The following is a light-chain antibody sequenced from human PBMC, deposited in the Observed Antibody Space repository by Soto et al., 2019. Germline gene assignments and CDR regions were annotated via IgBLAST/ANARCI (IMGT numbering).Light chain of an antibody. Sequence: QLVLTQPPSVSGAPGQRVTISCTGSSSNIGAGYDVHWYQQLPGTAPKLLIYGNSNRPSGVPDRFSGSKSGTSASLAITGLQAEDEADYYCQSYDSSLSGYVFGGGTKLTV. V-gene: IGLV1-40*01. J-gene: IGLJ2*01. CDR2: GNS. CDR3: QSYDSSLSGYV. CDR1: SSNIGAGYD.